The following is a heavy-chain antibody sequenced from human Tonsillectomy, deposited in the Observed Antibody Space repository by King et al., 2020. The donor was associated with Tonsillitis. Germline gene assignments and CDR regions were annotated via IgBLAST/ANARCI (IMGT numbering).Heavy chain of an antibody. Sequence: VQLVESGGGLVQPGGSLRLSCAASGFTFSSYWMNWVRQAPGKGLEWVANIKDDGSEKYYVDSVKGRFTISRDNAKNSLYLQMNSLRAEDTAVYYCATRDYDFWSGYLGLFDYWGQGTLVTVSS. CDR3: ATRDYDFWSGYLGLFDY. D-gene: IGHD3-3*01. J-gene: IGHJ4*02. CDR2: IKDDGSEK. CDR1: GFTFSSYW. V-gene: IGHV3-7*03.